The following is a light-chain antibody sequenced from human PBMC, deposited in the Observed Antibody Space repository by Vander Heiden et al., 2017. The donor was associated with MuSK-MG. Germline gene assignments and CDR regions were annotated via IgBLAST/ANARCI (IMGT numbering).Light chain of an antibody. CDR3: HQDGSSPKT. Sequence: EVVLTQSPGTLSLSPGERATLSCRASHSVASSLAWYQLKPGQAPRLLIYRTSSRATGIPDRFSGSASGTDFTLTISRLEPEDFAVYYCHQDGSSPKTFGQGTKVEIK. CDR1: HSVASS. J-gene: IGKJ1*01. V-gene: IGKV3-20*01. CDR2: RTS.